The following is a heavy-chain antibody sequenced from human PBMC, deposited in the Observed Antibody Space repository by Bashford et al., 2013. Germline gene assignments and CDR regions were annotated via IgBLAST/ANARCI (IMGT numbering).Heavy chain of an antibody. Sequence: VRQAPGKGLEWVGRIKSEADGGTTDYAAPVKGRFTFSRDDSNHMLYLQMNSLKTEDTAVYYCAKDRDDYGDPDAFNNWGPRDNGHRLL. J-gene: IGHJ3*02. V-gene: IGHV3-15*01. CDR2: IKSEADGGTT. CDR3: AKDRDDYGDPDAFNN. D-gene: IGHD4-17*01.